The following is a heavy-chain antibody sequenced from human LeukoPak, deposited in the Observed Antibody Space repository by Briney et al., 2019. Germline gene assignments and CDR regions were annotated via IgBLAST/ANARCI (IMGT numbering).Heavy chain of an antibody. J-gene: IGHJ5*02. CDR2: ISAYNGNT. CDR3: ARDLTTVTDNWFDP. CDR1: GYTFTSYG. Sequence: GASVKVSCKASGYTFTSYGISWVRQAPGQGLEWMGWISAYNGNTNYAQKLQGRVTMTTDTSTSTAYMELRSLRSDDTAVYYCARDLTTVTDNWFDPWGQGTLVTVSS. D-gene: IGHD4-17*01. V-gene: IGHV1-18*01.